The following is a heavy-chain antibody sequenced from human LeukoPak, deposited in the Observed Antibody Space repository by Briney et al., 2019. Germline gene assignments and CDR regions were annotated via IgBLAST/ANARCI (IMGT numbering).Heavy chain of an antibody. V-gene: IGHV3-23*01. CDR3: AKDGSAAEAFDI. D-gene: IGHD6-13*01. J-gene: IGHJ3*02. CDR1: GFTFSSYA. CDR2: ISGSGGST. Sequence: RAGGSLRLSCAASGFTFSSYAMSWVRQAPGKGLEWVSAISGSGGSTYYADSVKGRFTISRDNSKNTLYLQMNSLRAEDTAVYYCAKDGSAAEAFDIWGQGTMVTVSS.